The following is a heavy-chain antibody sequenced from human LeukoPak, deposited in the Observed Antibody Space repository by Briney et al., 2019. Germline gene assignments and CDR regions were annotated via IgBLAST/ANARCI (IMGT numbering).Heavy chain of an antibody. CDR3: AVTTSTGSIDY. J-gene: IGHJ4*02. Sequence: SQTLSLTCALSGDSVSSNSAAWHWLRQSPSRGLEWLGRTYYRSKWSNSYAVSVKSRITIKPDTSKNQFSLQLNSVTPEDTAVYYCAVTTSTGSIDYWGQGTLVTVSS. CDR2: TYYRSKWSN. V-gene: IGHV6-1*01. D-gene: IGHD4-17*01. CDR1: GDSVSSNSAA.